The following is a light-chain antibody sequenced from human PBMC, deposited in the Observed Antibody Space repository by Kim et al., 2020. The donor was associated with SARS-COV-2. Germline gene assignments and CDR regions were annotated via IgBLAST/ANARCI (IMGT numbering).Light chain of an antibody. J-gene: IGLJ2*01. Sequence: GQRVIISCSGSNSNIGRNTVNWYQQFPGTAPKLLMYSNNERPSGVPDRFSVSKSGTSASLAISGLQSEDEAEYHCSTWDDSLNGVVFGGGTQLTVL. CDR1: NSNIGRNT. CDR2: SNN. CDR3: STWDDSLNGVV. V-gene: IGLV1-44*01.